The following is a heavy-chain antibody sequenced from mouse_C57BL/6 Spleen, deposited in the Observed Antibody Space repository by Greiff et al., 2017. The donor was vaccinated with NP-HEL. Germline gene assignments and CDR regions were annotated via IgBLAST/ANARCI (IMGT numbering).Heavy chain of an antibody. CDR3: ARSDYYGPWFAY. V-gene: IGHV1-22*01. J-gene: IGHJ3*01. CDR1: GYTFTDYN. Sequence: VQLQQSGPELVKPGASVKMSCKASGYTFTDYNMHWVKQSHGKSLEWIGYINPNNGGTSYNQKFKGKATLTVNTSSSTAYMELRSLTSEDSAVYYCARSDYYGPWFAYWGQGTLVTVSA. D-gene: IGHD1-1*01. CDR2: INPNNGGT.